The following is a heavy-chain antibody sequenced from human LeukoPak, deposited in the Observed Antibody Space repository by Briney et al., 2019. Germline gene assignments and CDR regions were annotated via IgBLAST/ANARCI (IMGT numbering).Heavy chain of an antibody. Sequence: SETLSLTCTVSGGSISSTSYYWGWIRQPPRKGLEWLGSIYYSGSTYYNPSLEGRVTISVDTSKNQFSLKLSSVTAADTAVYYCASGIAAAGTGFYFDYWGQGTLVTVSS. D-gene: IGHD6-13*01. CDR1: GGSISSTSYY. J-gene: IGHJ4*02. CDR3: ASGIAAAGTGFYFDY. V-gene: IGHV4-39*01. CDR2: IYYSGST.